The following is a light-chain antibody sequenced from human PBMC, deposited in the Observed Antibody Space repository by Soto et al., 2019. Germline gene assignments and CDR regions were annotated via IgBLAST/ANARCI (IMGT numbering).Light chain of an antibody. CDR2: PAS. Sequence: DIQMTQSPFSLSASVGDRVTITCRASQSISSYLNWYQQKPGKAPKLLIYPASSLQSGVPSRFSGSGSGTDFTLTISSLQPEDFATYYCQQSSSILWTFGQGTKVEIK. V-gene: IGKV1-39*01. CDR1: QSISSY. J-gene: IGKJ1*01. CDR3: QQSSSILWT.